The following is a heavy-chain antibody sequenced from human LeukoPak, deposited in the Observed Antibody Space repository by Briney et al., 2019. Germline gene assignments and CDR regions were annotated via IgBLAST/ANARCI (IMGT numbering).Heavy chain of an antibody. Sequence: ASVKVSCKASGYTLSSYGISWVRQAPGQGLEWMGWISGYNGNTNYAQKLQGRVTMTTDTSTTTAYMELRSLRSDDTAVYYCIRYFDYIYYFDYWGQGTLVTVSS. J-gene: IGHJ4*02. CDR2: ISGYNGNT. CDR3: IRYFDYIYYFDY. V-gene: IGHV1-18*01. D-gene: IGHD3-9*01. CDR1: GYTLSSYG.